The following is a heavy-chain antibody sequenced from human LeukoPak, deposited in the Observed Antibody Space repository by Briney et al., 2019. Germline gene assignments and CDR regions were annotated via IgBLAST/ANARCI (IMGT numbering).Heavy chain of an antibody. CDR2: IIPIFGTA. Sequence: GASVKVSCKASGGRFSSYAISCVRQAPGQGLEWMGGIIPIFGTANYAQKFQGRVTITADESTSTAYMELSSLRSEDTAVYYCARNWYYYGSGTPMGFDPWGQGTLVTVSS. CDR1: GGRFSSYA. V-gene: IGHV1-69*13. D-gene: IGHD3-10*01. CDR3: ARNWYYYGSGTPMGFDP. J-gene: IGHJ5*02.